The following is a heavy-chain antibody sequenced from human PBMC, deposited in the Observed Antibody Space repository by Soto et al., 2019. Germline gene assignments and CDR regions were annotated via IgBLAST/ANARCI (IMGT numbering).Heavy chain of an antibody. J-gene: IGHJ4*02. Sequence: QVQLVQSGAEVKKPGSSVKVSCKASGGTFSSYAISWVRQAPGQGLEWMGGIIPIFGTANYAQKFQGRVXIXAXXSTSTAYMELSSLISEDTAVYYCAVYSSGWYNFDYWGQGTLVTVSS. CDR1: GGTFSSYA. V-gene: IGHV1-69*12. CDR2: IIPIFGTA. D-gene: IGHD6-19*01. CDR3: AVYSSGWYNFDY.